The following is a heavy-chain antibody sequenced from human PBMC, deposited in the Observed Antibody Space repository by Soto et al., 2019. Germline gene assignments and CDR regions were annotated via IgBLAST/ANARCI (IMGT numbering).Heavy chain of an antibody. J-gene: IGHJ3*02. Sequence: GASVKVSCKASGYTFPSYAMHWVRQAPGQRLEWMGWINAGNGNTKYSQKFRGRVTITRDTSASTAYMELSSLRSEDTAVYYCARERGQQLVRNAFDIWGQGTMVTVSS. D-gene: IGHD6-13*01. V-gene: IGHV1-3*01. CDR2: INAGNGNT. CDR1: GYTFPSYA. CDR3: ARERGQQLVRNAFDI.